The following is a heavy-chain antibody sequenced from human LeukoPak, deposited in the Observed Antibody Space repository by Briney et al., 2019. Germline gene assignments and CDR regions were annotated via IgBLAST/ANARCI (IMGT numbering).Heavy chain of an antibody. Sequence: KPSETLSLTCTVSAYSISSGYYWGWIRQPPGKGLEWIGSLSHSGSTYYNPSLKSRVTISVDTSKNQFSLRLSSVTAADTAVYYCARLPRNCSGGSCYPTPYYYYMDVWGKGTTVTISS. J-gene: IGHJ6*03. D-gene: IGHD2-15*01. CDR2: LSHSGST. CDR1: AYSISSGYY. CDR3: ARLPRNCSGGSCYPTPYYYYMDV. V-gene: IGHV4-38-2*02.